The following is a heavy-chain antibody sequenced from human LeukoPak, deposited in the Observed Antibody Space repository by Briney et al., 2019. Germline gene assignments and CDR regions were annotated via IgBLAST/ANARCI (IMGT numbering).Heavy chain of an antibody. D-gene: IGHD6-19*01. CDR1: GFTFSSYY. CDR3: AGGRGWLVEY. Sequence: GGSLRLSCAASGFTFSSYYMAWFRQAPGKGLEWVANIKQDGSEKYYVDSVKGRFTISRDNAKNSLFLQLNSLRVEDTAVYYCAGGRGWLVEYWGQGTLITVSS. V-gene: IGHV3-7*05. CDR2: IKQDGSEK. J-gene: IGHJ4*02.